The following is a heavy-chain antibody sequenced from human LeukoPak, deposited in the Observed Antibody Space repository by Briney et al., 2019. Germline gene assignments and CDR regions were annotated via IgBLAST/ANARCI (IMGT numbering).Heavy chain of an antibody. V-gene: IGHV3-64*01. CDR2: ISSNGGST. Sequence: GGSLRLSCAASGFTFSSYAMHWVRQAPGRGLEYVSAISSNGGSTYYANSVKGRFTISRDNSKNTLYLQMGSLRAEDMAVYYCARSDYYGSGSYSHFDYWGQGTLVTVSS. J-gene: IGHJ4*02. D-gene: IGHD3-10*01. CDR3: ARSDYYGSGSYSHFDY. CDR1: GFTFSSYA.